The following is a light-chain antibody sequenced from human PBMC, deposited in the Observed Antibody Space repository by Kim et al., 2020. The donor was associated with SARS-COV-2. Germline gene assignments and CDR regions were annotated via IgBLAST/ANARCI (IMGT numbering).Light chain of an antibody. CDR3: QVWENTLRT. V-gene: IGLV3-21*01. Sequence: SGAPGKTARITCGGNNIGRKSIHWYQHKPGQAPVLVIYYDSDRPPGVSERFSASNSGNTATLAISSVEPEDEADYYCQVWENTLRTFGGGTQLTVL. CDR1: NIGRKS. CDR2: YDS. J-gene: IGLJ2*01.